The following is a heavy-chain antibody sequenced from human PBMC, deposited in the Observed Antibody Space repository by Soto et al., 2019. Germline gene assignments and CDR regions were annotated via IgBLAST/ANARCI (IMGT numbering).Heavy chain of an antibody. CDR3: ARDFYDSSGYLDYHYGMDV. CDR2: ISAYNGNT. CDR1: GYTFTSYG. V-gene: IGHV1-18*01. Sequence: ASVKVSCKASGYTFTSYGISWVRQAPGQGLEWMGWISAYNGNTNYAQKLQGRVTMTTDTSTSTAYMELRSLRSDDTAVYYCARDFYDSSGYLDYHYGMDVWGQGTTVTVSS. J-gene: IGHJ6*02. D-gene: IGHD3-22*01.